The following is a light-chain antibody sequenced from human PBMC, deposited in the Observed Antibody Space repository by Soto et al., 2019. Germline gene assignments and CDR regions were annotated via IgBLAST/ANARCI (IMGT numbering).Light chain of an antibody. CDR3: SSYTSSSPLVV. J-gene: IGLJ2*01. CDR1: SSDVGGYNY. CDR2: DVS. V-gene: IGLV2-14*01. Sequence: QSALTQPASVSGSPGQSITISCTGTSSDVGGYNYVSWYQQHPGKAPKLMIYDVSKRPSGVSNRFSGSKSGNTASLTISGLQAEDEADYYCSSYTSSSPLVVFGGGTKLAV.